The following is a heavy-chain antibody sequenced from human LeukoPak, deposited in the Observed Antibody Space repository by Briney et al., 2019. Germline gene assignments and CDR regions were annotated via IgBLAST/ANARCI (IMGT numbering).Heavy chain of an antibody. CDR1: GCTFSSYA. CDR3: AKESGASYYGSGGDS. CDR2: ISGSGSHT. J-gene: IGHJ4*02. D-gene: IGHD3-10*01. V-gene: IGHV3-23*01. Sequence: GGSLRLSCAASGCTFSSYAMSWVRQAPGKGLEWVSSISGSGSHTYYANSVKGRFTISRDNPKNTLYLQMNSLRAEDTAVYYCAKESGASYYGSGGDSWGQGTLVTVSS.